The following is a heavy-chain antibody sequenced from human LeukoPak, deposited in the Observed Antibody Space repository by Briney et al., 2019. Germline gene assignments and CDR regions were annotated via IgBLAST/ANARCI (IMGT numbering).Heavy chain of an antibody. CDR2: ISYDGSNK. CDR3: AKEEQYSYAI. D-gene: IGHD5-18*01. J-gene: IGHJ4*02. V-gene: IGHV3-30*18. Sequence: SGGSLRLSCAASGFTFSSYGMHWVRQAPGKGLEWVAVISYDGSNKYYADSVKGRFTISRDNSKNTLYLHMNSLRAEETAVYYGAKEEQYSYAIWGQGTLVTVSS. CDR1: GFTFSSYG.